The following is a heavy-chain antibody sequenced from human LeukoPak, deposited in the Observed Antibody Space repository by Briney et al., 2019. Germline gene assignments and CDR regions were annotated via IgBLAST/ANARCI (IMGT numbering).Heavy chain of an antibody. CDR2: IYSSVST. V-gene: IGHV4-39*01. CDR1: GSSISGYY. Sequence: PSETLSLTCTVSGSSISGYYWAWIRQPPGKGLEWIGSIYSSVSTYYNPSLKSRVTISVDTSKNQFSLRLSSVTAADTALYYCAYSGSYGHLGYWGQGIPVTVSS. J-gene: IGHJ4*02. CDR3: AYSGSYGHLGY. D-gene: IGHD1-26*01.